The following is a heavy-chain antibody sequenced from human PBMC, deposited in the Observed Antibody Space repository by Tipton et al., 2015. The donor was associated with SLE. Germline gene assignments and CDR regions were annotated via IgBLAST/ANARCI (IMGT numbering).Heavy chain of an antibody. CDR1: GFTFSSYA. V-gene: IGHV3-30*04. CDR2: ISDDGSNK. Sequence: SLRLSCAASGFTFSSYAMHWVRQVPGKGLECVAVISDDGSNKHYADSMKGRFTISRDNSQNTLYLQMNSLRAEDTALYYCVRDGGGVYNQIDCWGQGALVTVAS. CDR3: VRDGGGVYNQIDC. D-gene: IGHD3-16*01. J-gene: IGHJ4*02.